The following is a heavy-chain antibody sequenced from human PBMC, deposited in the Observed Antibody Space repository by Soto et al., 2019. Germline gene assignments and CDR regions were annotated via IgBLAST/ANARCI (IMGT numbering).Heavy chain of an antibody. Sequence: QVQLQELGPGQVKPAETLSLTCTVSGGSITNNYWSWIRQSPGKGLEWIGCSYYSGSTSYNPSLRSRVTISIDTSKTQFSLRLRSVTAADTAVYYCARRQNWNNLFDTWGQGTLVTVSS. CDR3: ARRQNWNNLFDT. CDR2: SYYSGST. D-gene: IGHD1-1*01. V-gene: IGHV4-59*08. J-gene: IGHJ5*02. CDR1: GGSITNNY.